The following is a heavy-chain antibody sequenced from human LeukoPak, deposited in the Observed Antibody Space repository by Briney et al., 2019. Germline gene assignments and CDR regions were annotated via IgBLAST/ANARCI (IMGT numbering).Heavy chain of an antibody. CDR2: IYTSGST. Sequence: PSETLSLTCTVSGGSISSYYWSWIRQPAGKGLEWIGRIYTSGSTNYNPSLKSRVTMSVDTSKNQFSLKLSSVTAADTAVYYCARACYYDSSGHYAFDIWGQGTMVTVSS. J-gene: IGHJ3*02. CDR1: GGSISSYY. D-gene: IGHD3-22*01. V-gene: IGHV4-4*07. CDR3: ARACYYDSSGHYAFDI.